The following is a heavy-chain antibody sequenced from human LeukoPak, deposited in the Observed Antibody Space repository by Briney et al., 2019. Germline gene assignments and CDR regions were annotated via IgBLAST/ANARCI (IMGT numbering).Heavy chain of an antibody. CDR1: GFTFSSYS. CDR2: ISSSSSYI. Sequence: GGSLRLSCAASGFTFSSYSMNWVRQAPGKGLEWVSSISSSSSYIYYADSVKGRFTISRDNAKNSLYLQMNSLRAEDTAVYYCARDKSLYSSGGGFDYWGQGTLVTVS. V-gene: IGHV3-21*01. CDR3: ARDKSLYSSGGGFDY. J-gene: IGHJ4*02. D-gene: IGHD6-25*01.